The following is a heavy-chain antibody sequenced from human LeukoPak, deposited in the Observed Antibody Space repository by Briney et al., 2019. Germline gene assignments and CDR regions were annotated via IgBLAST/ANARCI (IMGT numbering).Heavy chain of an antibody. Sequence: ASVKVSCKASGYTFTSYAMHWVRQAPGQRLEWMGWINAGNGNTKYSQKFQGRVTITRDTSASTAYMELSSLRSEDTAVYYCARGKTGTTPLFDYWGQGTLVTVSS. V-gene: IGHV1-3*01. J-gene: IGHJ4*02. CDR3: ARGKTGTTPLFDY. CDR2: INAGNGNT. CDR1: GYTFTSYA. D-gene: IGHD1-7*01.